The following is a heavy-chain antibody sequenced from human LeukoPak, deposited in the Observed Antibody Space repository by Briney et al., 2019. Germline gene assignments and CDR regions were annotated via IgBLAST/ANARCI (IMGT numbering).Heavy chain of an antibody. V-gene: IGHV4-59*01. CDR2: IHYTAYT. CDR3: ARESRREGYRFEY. CDR1: AGSIISYY. Sequence: SETLSPTCTVAAGSIISYYWSWRRQPPGNGLEWGGYIHYTAYTNYTPSLKTRPTISVDTAKNQFSLKLSSVPAVDTAVYYCARESRREGYRFEYWGEGTLVTVSS. J-gene: IGHJ4*02. D-gene: IGHD5-24*01.